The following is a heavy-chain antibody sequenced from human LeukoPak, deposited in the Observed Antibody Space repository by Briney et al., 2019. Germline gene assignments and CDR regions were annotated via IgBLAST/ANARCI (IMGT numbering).Heavy chain of an antibody. D-gene: IGHD2-2*01. CDR1: GGTFSSYA. Sequence: SVKGSCKASGGTFSSYAIRWVRQAPGQGREWMGGIIPIFGTANYAQKFQGRVTITADESTSTAYMELRSLRSEDTAVYYCARDRCSSTSCYPMPDAFDIWGQGTMVTVSS. CDR2: IIPIFGTA. CDR3: ARDRCSSTSCYPMPDAFDI. J-gene: IGHJ3*02. V-gene: IGHV1-69*13.